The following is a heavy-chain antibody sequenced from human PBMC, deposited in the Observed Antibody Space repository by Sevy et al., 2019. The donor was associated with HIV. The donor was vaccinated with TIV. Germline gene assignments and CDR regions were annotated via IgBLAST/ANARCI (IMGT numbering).Heavy chain of an antibody. CDR3: ASGHSNCSPTDY. CDR2: INQDGSEK. V-gene: IGHV3-7*01. CDR1: GFTFSNYW. Sequence: GGSLRLSCAASGFTFSNYWMNWVRQAPGKGLEWVANINQDGSEKYYVDSMKGRFTISRDNAKNSLYLQMNSLRAEDTAVYYCASGHSNCSPTDYWGQGTLVTVSS. J-gene: IGHJ4*02. D-gene: IGHD4-4*01.